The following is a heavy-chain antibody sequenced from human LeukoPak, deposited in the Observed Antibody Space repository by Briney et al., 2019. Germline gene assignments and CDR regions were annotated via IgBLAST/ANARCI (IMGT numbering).Heavy chain of an antibody. D-gene: IGHD3-22*01. CDR3: ARGRRYYDSSGYHEYYFDY. CDR1: GGTFSSYA. J-gene: IGHJ4*02. V-gene: IGHV1-69*13. Sequence: SVKVSCKASGGTFSSYAISWVRQAPGQGLEWMGGIIPIFGTANYAQKFQGRVTITADESTSTAYMELSSLRSEDTAVYYCARGRRYYDSSGYHEYYFDYWGQGTLVTVSS. CDR2: IIPIFGTA.